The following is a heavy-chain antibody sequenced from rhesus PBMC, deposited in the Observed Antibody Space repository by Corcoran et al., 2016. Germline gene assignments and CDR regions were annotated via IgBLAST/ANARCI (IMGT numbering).Heavy chain of an antibody. J-gene: IGHJ2*01. CDR2: IGGRSGST. V-gene: IGHV4-127*01. D-gene: IGHD2-15*01. CDR3: AKARVDWYFDL. CDR1: GYSISSGYG. Sequence: QVQLQESGPGLVKPSETLSLTCAVSGYSISSGYGWSWIRQPPGKGLEWIGYIGGRSGSTNYNPSRKSGVTIASDTSKNQFSLKLSSVTAADTAVYYCAKARVDWYFDLWGPGTPITISS.